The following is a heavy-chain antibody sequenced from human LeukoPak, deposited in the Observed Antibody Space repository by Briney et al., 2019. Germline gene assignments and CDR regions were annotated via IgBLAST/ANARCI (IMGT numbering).Heavy chain of an antibody. Sequence: GGSLRLSCAGSGFTFSSHAMTWVRQAPGKGLEWVSAIGGSGGSTYYADSVKGRFTISGDNSKNTLYLQMNSLRAEDTAVYFCARQSGGFYGSSGYYSDSWGQGTLVTVSS. CDR3: ARQSGGFYGSSGYYSDS. CDR1: GFTFSSHA. J-gene: IGHJ4*02. D-gene: IGHD3-22*01. CDR2: IGGSGGST. V-gene: IGHV3-23*01.